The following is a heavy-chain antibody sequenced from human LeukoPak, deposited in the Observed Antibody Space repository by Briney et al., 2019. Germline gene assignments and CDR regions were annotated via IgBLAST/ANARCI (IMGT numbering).Heavy chain of an antibody. CDR1: GASTSSYS. D-gene: IGHD3-9*01. J-gene: IGHJ6*02. CDR2: IYYRGST. CDR3: FRQRTAYEILTGFPMDV. V-gene: IGHV4-59*01. Sequence: SETLSLTCSVSGASTSSYSWSWIRQPPGKGLEWIGYIYYRGSTNYNPSLKRRVTQSVDTSKNQFSLKLSSVTAVDTAVYFCFRQRTAYEILTGFPMDVWGPGTTVTVSS.